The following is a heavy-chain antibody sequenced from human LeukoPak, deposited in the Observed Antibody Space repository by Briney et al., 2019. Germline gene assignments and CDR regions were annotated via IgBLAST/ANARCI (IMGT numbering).Heavy chain of an antibody. CDR2: IWDTEIT. D-gene: IGHD5-12*01. Sequence: PSETLSLTCTVSGVSIRSYFWSWLRQPPGKGLEWIGYIWDTEITDYNPSLKSRVTISLDTSKNHFSLKLRSVTAADTALYFCARGLVLATDDAFDIWGQGTLVTVSS. CDR1: GVSIRSYF. J-gene: IGHJ3*02. V-gene: IGHV4-59*01. CDR3: ARGLVLATDDAFDI.